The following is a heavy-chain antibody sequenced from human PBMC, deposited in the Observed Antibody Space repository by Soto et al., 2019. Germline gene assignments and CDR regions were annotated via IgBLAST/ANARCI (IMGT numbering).Heavy chain of an antibody. D-gene: IGHD3-10*01. CDR1: GFTFSSYS. CDR2: ISSSSSTI. V-gene: IGHV3-48*02. Sequence: GSLRLPCAASGFTFSSYSMNWVRQAPGKGLEWVSYISSSSSTIYYADSVKGRFTISRDNAKNSLYLQMNSLRDEDTAVYYCARGLSRQYYGSGSRPNYYMDVWGKGTTVTVSS. CDR3: ARGLSRQYYGSGSRPNYYMDV. J-gene: IGHJ6*03.